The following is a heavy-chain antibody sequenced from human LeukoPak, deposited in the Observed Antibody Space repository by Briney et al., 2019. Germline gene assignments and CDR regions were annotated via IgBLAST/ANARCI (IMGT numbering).Heavy chain of an antibody. D-gene: IGHD3-22*01. J-gene: IGHJ4*02. CDR3: ARDPITYYYDSSGYYYPGAFDY. V-gene: IGHV3-30*02. Sequence: GGSLRLSCAASGFTFRSYGMHWVRQAPGKGLEWVAYIQNDGSNEQYADSVKGRFTISRDNAKNSLYLQMNSLRAEDTAVYYCARDPITYYYDSSGYYYPGAFDYWGQGTLVTVSS. CDR1: GFTFRSYG. CDR2: IQNDGSNE.